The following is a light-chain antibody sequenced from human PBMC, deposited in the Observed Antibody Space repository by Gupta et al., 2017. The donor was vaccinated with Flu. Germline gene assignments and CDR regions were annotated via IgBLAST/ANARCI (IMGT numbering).Light chain of an antibody. Sequence: SLGERATINCKSSQSVFYTSNNRNYLAWYQQKAGQPPKLLMYWASTRESGVPDRFSGSASGTDFTLTISSLQAEDVAVYYCQQYANTPLTFGRGTKLEIK. CDR3: QQYANTPLT. J-gene: IGKJ4*01. CDR1: QSVFYTSNNRNY. V-gene: IGKV4-1*01. CDR2: WAS.